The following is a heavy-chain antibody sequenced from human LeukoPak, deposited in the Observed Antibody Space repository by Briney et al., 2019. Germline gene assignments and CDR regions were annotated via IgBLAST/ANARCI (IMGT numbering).Heavy chain of an antibody. Sequence: GGSLRLSCAASGFTVSSNYMSCVRQAPGKGLEWVSALYSGGTTYYADSVKGRFTISTDNSKNTLYLQMNSLRGEDTAVYYCARQSSRLTIFDYWGQGTLVTVSS. CDR1: GFTVSSNY. CDR2: LYSGGTT. D-gene: IGHD4/OR15-4a*01. CDR3: ARQSSRLTIFDY. V-gene: IGHV3-53*01. J-gene: IGHJ4*02.